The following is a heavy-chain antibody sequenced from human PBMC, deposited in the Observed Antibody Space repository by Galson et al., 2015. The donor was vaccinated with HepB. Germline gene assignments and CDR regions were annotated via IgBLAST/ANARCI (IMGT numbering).Heavy chain of an antibody. CDR1: GFTFTSYN. D-gene: IGHD1-26*01. CDR2: ISDDGKTG. Sequence: SLRLSCATSGFTFTSYNMHWVRQSPVKGLEWLAIISDDGKTGFYEDSVKGRFTISRDNSKNTLSLQMNSLRPEDTAVYYCARDSKWNYDYWGQGTLVTVSS. V-gene: IGHV3-30*16. CDR3: ARDSKWNYDY. J-gene: IGHJ4*02.